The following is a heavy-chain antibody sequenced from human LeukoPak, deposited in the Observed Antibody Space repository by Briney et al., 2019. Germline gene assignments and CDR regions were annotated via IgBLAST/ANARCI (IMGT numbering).Heavy chain of an antibody. CDR1: GYTFTSYD. D-gene: IGHD6-19*01. CDR3: ARTYSSGWYGLRVTVKNAFDI. CDR2: MNPNSGNT. V-gene: IGHV1-8*01. Sequence: APVKVSCKASGYTFTSYDINWVRQATGQGLEWMGWMNPNSGNTGYAQKFQGRVTMTRNTSISTAYMELSSLRSEDTAAYYCARTYSSGWYGLRVTVKNAFDIWGQGTMVTVSS. J-gene: IGHJ3*02.